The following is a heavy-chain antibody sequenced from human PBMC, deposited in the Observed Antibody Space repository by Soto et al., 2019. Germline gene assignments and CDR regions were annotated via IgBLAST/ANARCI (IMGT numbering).Heavy chain of an antibody. D-gene: IGHD6-19*01. CDR3: AKGGRQWLVTSDFNY. CDR2: VSHAGRNT. J-gene: IGHJ4*02. V-gene: IGHV3-30*18. CDR1: GFTFSDYA. Sequence: VQLVESGGGVVQPGRSLRLSCAASGFTFSDYAMHWVRQAPGKGLEWVAVVSHAGRNTDYADTVKGRFTISRDSSKNTVSLEMTSLRAEDTAVYYCAKGGRQWLVTSDFNYWGQGALVTVSS.